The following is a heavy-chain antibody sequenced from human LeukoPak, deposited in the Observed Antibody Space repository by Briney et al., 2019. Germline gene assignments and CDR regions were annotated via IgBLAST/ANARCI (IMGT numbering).Heavy chain of an antibody. V-gene: IGHV3-30*18. D-gene: IGHD4-17*01. CDR1: GFTFSSYG. Sequence: GGSLRLSCAASGFTFSSYGMHWVRQAPGKGLEWVAVISYDGSNKYYADSVKGRFTISRDNSKNTLYLQMNSLRAEDTAVYYCAKSLDGDYVLDYWGQGTLVTVSS. CDR2: ISYDGSNK. J-gene: IGHJ4*02. CDR3: AKSLDGDYVLDY.